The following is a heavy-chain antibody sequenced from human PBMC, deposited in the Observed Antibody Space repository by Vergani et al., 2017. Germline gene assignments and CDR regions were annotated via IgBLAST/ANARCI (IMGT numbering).Heavy chain of an antibody. CDR1: GFPFGDYY. Sequence: EVHLEEPGGGLVQPGGSLRPPCAALGFPFGDYYTAWIRLAPGKGLDWVTSIKRDGTETFYVDSVKGRFTISRDNAKTTLYLQMNSLRDKDRGVYYCARSSGGSAPYLHYWGQGTLVTVAS. D-gene: IGHD2-15*01. V-gene: IGHV3-7*01. J-gene: IGHJ1*01. CDR3: ARSSGGSAPYLHY. CDR2: IKRDGTET.